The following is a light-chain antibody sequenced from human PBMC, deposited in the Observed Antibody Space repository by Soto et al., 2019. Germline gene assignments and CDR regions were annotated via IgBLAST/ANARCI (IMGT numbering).Light chain of an antibody. V-gene: IGKV3-11*01. J-gene: IGKJ1*01. Sequence: EIVMTQSPATLSVSPGERATLSCRASRSVSSYLAWYQQKPGQAPRLLIYDASNRATGIPARFSGSGSGTDFTLTISSLEPEDFAVYYCQQRSNWPPTFGQGTKVDIK. CDR2: DAS. CDR1: RSVSSY. CDR3: QQRSNWPPT.